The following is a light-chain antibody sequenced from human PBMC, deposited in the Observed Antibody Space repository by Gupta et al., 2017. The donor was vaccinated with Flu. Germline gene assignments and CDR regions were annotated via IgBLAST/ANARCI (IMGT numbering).Light chain of an antibody. CDR1: QSVLFSSNNKNY. J-gene: IGKJ4*01. CDR2: CAS. Sequence: DIVLTQSRDSLAVSLGERATINCKSSQSVLFSSNNKNYLTWYQQKPGQPPKLLIYCASTRESGVPDRFSGSGSGTDFTLTITSLQAEDVAVYYCQQYYSAPLSFGGGTKVEIK. CDR3: QQYYSAPLS. V-gene: IGKV4-1*01.